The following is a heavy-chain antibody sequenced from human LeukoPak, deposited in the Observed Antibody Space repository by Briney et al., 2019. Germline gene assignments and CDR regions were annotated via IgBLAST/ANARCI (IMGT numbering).Heavy chain of an antibody. J-gene: IGHJ6*03. CDR2: MSPKSGNT. V-gene: IGHV1-8*01. D-gene: IGHD3-16*01. CDR1: GYTFISFD. Sequence: GASVKVSCKASGYTFISFDIDWVRQATGQGLEWTGWMSPKSGNTDYAQKFQGRVTMTRNTSINTAYLELSSLRSDDTAVYFCARGVGGLGNMDVWGEGTTVIVSS. CDR3: ARGVGGLGNMDV.